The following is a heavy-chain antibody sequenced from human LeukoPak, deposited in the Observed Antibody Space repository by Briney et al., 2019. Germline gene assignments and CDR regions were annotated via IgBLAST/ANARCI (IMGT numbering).Heavy chain of an antibody. V-gene: IGHV3-48*01. Sequence: PGGSLRFSCAASEFTFSSYSMNWVRQAPGKGLEWVSYITNSGNSKSYADSVKGRFTISRDNTKNSLYLQMNGLRAEDTAVYYCARIRSSGYLTFDYWGQGILVTVSS. CDR2: ITNSGNSK. D-gene: IGHD3-22*01. CDR3: ARIRSSGYLTFDY. CDR1: EFTFSSYS. J-gene: IGHJ4*02.